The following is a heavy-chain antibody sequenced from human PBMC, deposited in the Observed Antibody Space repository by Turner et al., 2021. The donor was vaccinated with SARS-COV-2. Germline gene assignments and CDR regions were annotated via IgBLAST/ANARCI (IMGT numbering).Heavy chain of an antibody. Sequence: EVQLVESGGGLVQPGESLRLSCAASGFTVSSYYMSWVRQAPGKGLEWVSAISGSGGSTSDADSVKGRFTISRDNSKNTLYLQMNSLRAEDTSVYYCAKGPDIVATIWGTLFSGTFDYWGQGTLVTVSS. D-gene: IGHD5-12*01. V-gene: IGHV3-23*04. CDR2: ISGSGGST. CDR1: GFTVSSYY. CDR3: AKGPDIVATIWGTLFSGTFDY. J-gene: IGHJ4*02.